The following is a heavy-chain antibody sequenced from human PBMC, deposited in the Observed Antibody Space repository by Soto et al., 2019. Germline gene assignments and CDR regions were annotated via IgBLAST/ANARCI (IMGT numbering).Heavy chain of an antibody. CDR1: GGSISSYY. J-gene: IGHJ5*02. CDR2: IYTGGST. V-gene: IGHV3-53*01. CDR3: ARAYGGNPALFDP. D-gene: IGHD4-17*01. Sequence: ETLSLTCTVSGGSISSYYWSWIRQAPGKGLEWVSVIYTGGSTYYADSVKGRFTFSRDNSKNTLYLQMNSLRAEDTAVYYCARAYGGNPALFDPWGQGTLVNVAS.